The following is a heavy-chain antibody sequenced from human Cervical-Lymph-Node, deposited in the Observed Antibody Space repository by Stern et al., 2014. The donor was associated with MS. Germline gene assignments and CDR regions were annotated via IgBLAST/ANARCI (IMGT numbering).Heavy chain of an antibody. J-gene: IGHJ3*01. CDR2: IWYDGSTK. Sequence: VQLEESGGGVVQPGGSLRLSCAASGFTFSSYGMHWVRQAPGKGLEWVAGIWYDGSTKNYADSVKGRFTISTDQSQNTLSLHMNSLRAEDTAVYYCAGDREWERDGFDVWGQGTMVTVSS. D-gene: IGHD1-26*01. CDR1: GFTFSSYG. V-gene: IGHV3-33*01. CDR3: AGDREWERDGFDV.